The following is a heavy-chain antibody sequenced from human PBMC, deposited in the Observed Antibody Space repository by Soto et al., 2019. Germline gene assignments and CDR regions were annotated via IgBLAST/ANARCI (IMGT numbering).Heavy chain of an antibody. CDR1: GFTFSSYA. J-gene: IGHJ6*02. CDR2: ISYDGSNK. Sequence: PGGSLRLSCAASGFTFSSYAMHWVRQAPGKGLEWVAVISYDGSNKYYADSVKGRFTISRDNSKNTLYLQMNSLRAEDTAVYYCARGVVMEWLLYYYYGMDVWGQGTTVTVSS. CDR3: ARGVVMEWLLYYYYGMDV. V-gene: IGHV3-30-3*01. D-gene: IGHD3-3*01.